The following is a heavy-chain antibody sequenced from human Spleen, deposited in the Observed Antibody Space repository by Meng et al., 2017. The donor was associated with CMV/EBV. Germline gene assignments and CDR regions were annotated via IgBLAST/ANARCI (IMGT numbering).Heavy chain of an antibody. Sequence: ESLKISCSVSGGSIGSSSYYWGWIRQPPGKELEWIGSIYYSGSTYYNPSLKSRVTISVDRSKNLFSLKLTSVTAADTAVYYCARDLAVAGTGRFDYWGQGTLVTVSS. D-gene: IGHD6-19*01. J-gene: IGHJ4*02. CDR1: GGSIGSSSYY. CDR2: IYYSGST. CDR3: ARDLAVAGTGRFDY. V-gene: IGHV4-39*07.